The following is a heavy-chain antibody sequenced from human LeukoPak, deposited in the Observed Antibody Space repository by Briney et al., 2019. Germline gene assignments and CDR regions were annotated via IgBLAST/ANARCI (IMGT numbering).Heavy chain of an antibody. D-gene: IGHD3-10*01. J-gene: IGHJ5*02. CDR3: AKDVDYYGSGSSSNWFDP. CDR2: ISGSGGST. Sequence: PGRFLRLSCAASGFTFSSYAMSWVRQAPGKGLEWVSAISGSGGSTYYADSVKGRFTISRDNSKNTLYLQMNSLRAEDTAVYYCAKDVDYYGSGSSSNWFDPWGQGTLVTVSS. CDR1: GFTFSSYA. V-gene: IGHV3-23*01.